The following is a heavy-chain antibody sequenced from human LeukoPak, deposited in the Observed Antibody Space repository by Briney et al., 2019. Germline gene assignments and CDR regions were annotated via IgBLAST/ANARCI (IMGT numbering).Heavy chain of an antibody. CDR3: ARDGLSGYDLYYYYYMDV. Sequence: QPGGSLRLSCAASGFTFSSYWMSWVRQAPGKGLEWVANIKQDGSEKYYVDSVKGRFTISRDNAKNSLYLQMNSLRAEDTAVYYCARDGLSGYDLYYYYYMDVWGKGTTVTVSS. D-gene: IGHD5-12*01. V-gene: IGHV3-7*01. J-gene: IGHJ6*03. CDR2: IKQDGSEK. CDR1: GFTFSSYW.